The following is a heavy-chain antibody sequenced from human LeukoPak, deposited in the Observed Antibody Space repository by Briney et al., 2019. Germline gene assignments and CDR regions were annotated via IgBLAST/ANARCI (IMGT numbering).Heavy chain of an antibody. J-gene: IGHJ4*02. D-gene: IGHD3-22*01. CDR2: INTNSGGT. Sequence: ASVKVPCKASGYTFTGYYMHWVRQAPGQGLEWMGWINTNSGGTDYGQKLQGRVTMTTDTSTNTAYMELRSLRSDDSAVYYCARDMYDISGRADYWGQGTLVTVSS. CDR1: GYTFTGYY. CDR3: ARDMYDISGRADY. V-gene: IGHV1-2*02.